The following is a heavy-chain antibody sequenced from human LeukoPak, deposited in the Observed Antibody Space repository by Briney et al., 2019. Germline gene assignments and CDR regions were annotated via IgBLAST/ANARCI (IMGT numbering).Heavy chain of an antibody. CDR2: INPSGGST. Sequence: ASVKVSCKASGYTFTSYYMHWVRQAPGQGLEWMGIINPSGGSTSYAQKFQVRVTMTRDTSTSTVYMELSSLRSEDTAVYYCAREQPGYCSSTSCHHFDYWGQGTLVTVSS. D-gene: IGHD2-2*03. J-gene: IGHJ4*02. CDR1: GYTFTSYY. CDR3: AREQPGYCSSTSCHHFDY. V-gene: IGHV1-46*01.